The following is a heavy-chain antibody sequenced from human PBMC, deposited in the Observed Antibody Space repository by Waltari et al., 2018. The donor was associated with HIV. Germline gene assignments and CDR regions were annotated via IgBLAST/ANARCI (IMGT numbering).Heavy chain of an antibody. Sequence: VQLVQSGAEVKKPGASVTVSCKTSGYNFMDYDINWVRQAKGQGLEWMGWINTKTGKTGTAQKYQGRMTMSMNVSSQITFLNLRDLKSEDTATYVCARMYCTLSTCSRTNWFDPWGQGSSVTVSS. D-gene: IGHD2-8*01. CDR1: GYNFMDYD. CDR3: ARMYCTLSTCSRTNWFDP. J-gene: IGHJ5*02. V-gene: IGHV1-8*02. CDR2: INTKTGKT.